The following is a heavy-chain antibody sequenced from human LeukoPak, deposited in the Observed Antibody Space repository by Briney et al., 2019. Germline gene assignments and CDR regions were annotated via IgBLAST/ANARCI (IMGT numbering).Heavy chain of an antibody. Sequence: GGSLRLSCAASGFTFSDYYMSWIRQAPGKGLECVANIKQDGSEKNYVDSVKGRFTISGDNAKNSLYLQMNSLRAEDTAVYYCTPYSSSSGSFQHWGQGTLVTVSS. CDR2: IKQDGSEK. D-gene: IGHD6-6*01. J-gene: IGHJ1*01. CDR1: GFTFSDYY. CDR3: TPYSSSSGSFQH. V-gene: IGHV3-7*01.